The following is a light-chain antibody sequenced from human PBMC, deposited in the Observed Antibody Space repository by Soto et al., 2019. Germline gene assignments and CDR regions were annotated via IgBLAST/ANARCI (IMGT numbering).Light chain of an antibody. CDR3: HQYASSPIT. V-gene: IGKV3-20*01. CDR2: SAS. CDR1: QSVSGDY. Sequence: GLTQSAGTLSLSAGERATLSCGASQSVSGDYLAWYQQKPGQAPRPLIYSASLKPAGIPDRFSGSVSATDFTLTISRLETEDFALFYCHQYASSPITFGQGTRLEIK. J-gene: IGKJ5*01.